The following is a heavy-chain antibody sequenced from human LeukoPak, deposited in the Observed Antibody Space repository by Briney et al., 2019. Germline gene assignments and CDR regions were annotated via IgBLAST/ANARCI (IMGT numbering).Heavy chain of an antibody. J-gene: IGHJ5*02. Sequence: GGSLRLSCAASGFTFTSYDMSWVRQAPGKGLEWVSAISGSGGSTYYADSVKGRFTISRDNSKNTLYLQMNSLRAEDTAVYYCAKVSEGGWSWFDPWGQGTLVTVSS. D-gene: IGHD6-19*01. V-gene: IGHV3-23*01. CDR1: GFTFTSYD. CDR3: AKVSEGGWSWFDP. CDR2: ISGSGGST.